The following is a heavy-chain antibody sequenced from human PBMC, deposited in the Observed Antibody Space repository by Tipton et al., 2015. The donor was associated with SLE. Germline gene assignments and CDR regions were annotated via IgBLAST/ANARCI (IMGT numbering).Heavy chain of an antibody. CDR3: ARMVLVDY. CDR2: ISSSGSTI. D-gene: IGHD4/OR15-4a*01. J-gene: IGHJ4*02. Sequence: SLRLSCAASGLLFSNHDFIWVRQAPGKGLAWVSYISSSGSTIYYADSVKGRFTISRDNAKNSLYLQMNSLRAEDTAVYYCARMVLVDYWGQGTLVTVSS. CDR1: GLLFSNHD. V-gene: IGHV3-48*03.